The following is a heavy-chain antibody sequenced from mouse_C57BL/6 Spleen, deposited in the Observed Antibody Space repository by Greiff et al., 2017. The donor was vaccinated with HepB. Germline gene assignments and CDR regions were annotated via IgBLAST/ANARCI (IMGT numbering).Heavy chain of an antibody. CDR1: GFNIKDYY. Sequence: EVKLMESGAELVKPGASVKLSCTASGFNIKDYYMHWVKQRTEQGLEWIGRIDPEDGETKYATKFQGKATITADTSSNTAYLQLSSLTSEDTAVYYCARIYYYGSSYDYYAMDYWGQGTSVTVSS. CDR2: IDPEDGET. V-gene: IGHV14-2*01. D-gene: IGHD1-1*01. CDR3: ARIYYYGSSYDYYAMDY. J-gene: IGHJ4*01.